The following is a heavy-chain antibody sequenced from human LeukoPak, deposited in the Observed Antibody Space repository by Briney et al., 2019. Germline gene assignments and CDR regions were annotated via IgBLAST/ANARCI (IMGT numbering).Heavy chain of an antibody. J-gene: IGHJ5*02. Sequence: ASVKVSCKASGYTFTSYGISWVRQAPGQGLEWMGWISAYNGNTNYAQKLQGRVPMTTDTSTSTAYMELRSLRSDDTAVYYCARTHYDILTGEANWFDPWGQGTLVTVSS. CDR1: GYTFTSYG. CDR2: ISAYNGNT. CDR3: ARTHYDILTGEANWFDP. V-gene: IGHV1-18*01. D-gene: IGHD3-9*01.